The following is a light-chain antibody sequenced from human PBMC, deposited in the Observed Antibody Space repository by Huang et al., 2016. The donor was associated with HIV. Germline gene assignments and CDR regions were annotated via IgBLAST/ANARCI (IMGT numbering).Light chain of an antibody. J-gene: IGKJ1*01. CDR3: QQYCNSPWT. Sequence: ESVLTQSPGTLSLSPGERATLSCRASQSVRSNYLAWYQQKPGQAPRLLIFGASSRATGIPDKFRGSGSGTEFPLTISRLEPEDFAVYYCQQYCNSPWTFRPGTKVEIK. V-gene: IGKV3-20*01. CDR1: QSVRSNY. CDR2: GAS.